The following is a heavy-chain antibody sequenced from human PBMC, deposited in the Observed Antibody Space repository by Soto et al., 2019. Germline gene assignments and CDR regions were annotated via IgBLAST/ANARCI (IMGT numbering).Heavy chain of an antibody. J-gene: IGHJ4*02. D-gene: IGHD1-1*01. Sequence: QVHLVQSGAEVKKPGASVKVSCKASGYTFTSYGITWVRQATGQGLEWMGWISAHNGNTDYAQKLQGRVIVTRDTSTSTTYMELRSLRSDDTTVYYCARGRYGDYWGQGELVTVSS. CDR3: ARGRYGDY. CDR2: ISAHNGNT. CDR1: GYTFTSYG. V-gene: IGHV1-18*01.